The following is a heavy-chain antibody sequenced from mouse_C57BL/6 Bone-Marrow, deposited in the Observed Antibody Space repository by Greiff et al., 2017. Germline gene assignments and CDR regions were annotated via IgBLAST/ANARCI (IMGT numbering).Heavy chain of an antibody. CDR1: GYSITSGYY. J-gene: IGHJ2*01. CDR2: ISYGGSN. Sequence: EVQLQQSGPGLVKPSQSLSLTCSVTGYSITSGYYWNWIRQFPGNKLEWMGYISYGGSNHYNPSLQNRIALTRDTSKNQFFLKLNAVTTEDTATYYCAREGAYYSNYDYWGQGTTLTVSS. CDR3: AREGAYYSNYDY. V-gene: IGHV3-6*01. D-gene: IGHD2-5*01.